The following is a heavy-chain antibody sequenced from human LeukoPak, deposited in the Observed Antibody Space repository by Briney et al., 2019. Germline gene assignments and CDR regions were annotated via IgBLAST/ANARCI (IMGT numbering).Heavy chain of an antibody. CDR2: IYHSGST. CDR1: GYSIRSGYF. CDR3: ARIYSSSWFLNWFDP. D-gene: IGHD6-13*01. J-gene: IGHJ5*02. Sequence: PSETLSLTCTVSGYSIRSGYFWGWIRQPPGKGLECIGTIYHSGSTYYNPSLKSRVTISVDTSKNQFSLKLNSVTAADTAVYYCARIYSSSWFLNWFDPWGQGTLVTVSS. V-gene: IGHV4-38-2*02.